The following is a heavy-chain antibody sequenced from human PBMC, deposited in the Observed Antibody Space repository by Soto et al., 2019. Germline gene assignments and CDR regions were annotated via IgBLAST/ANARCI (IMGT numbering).Heavy chain of an antibody. CDR1: EFTVSSNY. CDR3: ARDKRTDCSGGSCYGDAFDI. J-gene: IGHJ3*02. V-gene: IGHV3-66*01. CDR2: LYSGGST. Sequence: EVQLVESGGGLVQPGGSLRLSCAASEFTVSSNYMNWVRQAPGKGLEWVSVLYSGGSTSYAVSVKGRFTISRDNSKNTLYLQMNSLRAEDTAVYFCARDKRTDCSGGSCYGDAFDIWGQGTIVTVSS. D-gene: IGHD2-15*01.